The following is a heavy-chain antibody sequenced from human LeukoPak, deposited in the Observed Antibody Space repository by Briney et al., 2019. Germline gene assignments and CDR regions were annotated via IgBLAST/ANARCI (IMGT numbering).Heavy chain of an antibody. CDR2: IYDRGPA. CDR3: ARSRQASGLFSS. V-gene: IGHV4-59*12. CDR1: GVSISSYH. D-gene: IGHD3-10*01. J-gene: IGHJ5*02. Sequence: KPSETLSLTCTVSGVSISSYHWTWIRQPPGEGLEWIGCIYDRGPAHYNPSLKSRFTISVDRPKNQFFLNVTSLTAADTAVYYCARSRQASGLFSSWGQGTLVVVSS.